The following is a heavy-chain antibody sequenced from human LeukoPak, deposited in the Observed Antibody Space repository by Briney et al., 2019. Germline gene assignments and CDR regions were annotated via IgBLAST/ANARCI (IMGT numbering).Heavy chain of an antibody. D-gene: IGHD2-15*01. Sequence: GGSLRLSCAASGFTFRSYGMHWVRQAPGKGLERVAIIWYDGSNKYYADSVKGRFTISRDNSKNTLYLQMGSLRAEDTAVYYCARVVGYCGGATCSFYFDYWGQGTLVTVSS. J-gene: IGHJ4*02. CDR1: GFTFRSYG. CDR3: ARVVGYCGGATCSFYFDY. CDR2: IWYDGSNK. V-gene: IGHV3-33*01.